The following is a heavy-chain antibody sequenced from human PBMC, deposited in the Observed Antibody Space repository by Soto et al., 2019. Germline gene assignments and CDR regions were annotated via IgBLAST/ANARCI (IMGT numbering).Heavy chain of an antibody. CDR1: GFTFSSYG. CDR2: IWYDGSNK. D-gene: IGHD6-13*01. CDR3: ASLSFASIAAAHEEDYYYYGMDV. Sequence: GGSLRLSCAASGFTFSSYGMHWVRQAPGKGLEWVAVIWYDGSNKYYADSVKGRFTISRDNSKNTLYLQMNSLRAEDTAVYYCASLSFASIAAAHEEDYYYYGMDVWGQGTTVTVSS. J-gene: IGHJ6*02. V-gene: IGHV3-33*01.